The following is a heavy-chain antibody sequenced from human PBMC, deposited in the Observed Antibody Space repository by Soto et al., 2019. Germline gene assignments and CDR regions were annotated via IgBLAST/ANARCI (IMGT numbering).Heavy chain of an antibody. J-gene: IGHJ6*02. CDR1: GGTFSSYA. CDR3: ARSQGSSTSLELYYYYYYGMDV. Sequence: QVQLVQSGAEVKKPGSSVKVSCKASGGTFSSYAISWVRQAPGQGLEWMGGIIPISGTANYAQKFQGSVTITADESTSTAYMELSSLRSEDTAVYYWARSQGSSTSLELYYYYYYGMDVWGQGTTVTVSS. D-gene: IGHD2-2*01. V-gene: IGHV1-69*01. CDR2: IIPISGTA.